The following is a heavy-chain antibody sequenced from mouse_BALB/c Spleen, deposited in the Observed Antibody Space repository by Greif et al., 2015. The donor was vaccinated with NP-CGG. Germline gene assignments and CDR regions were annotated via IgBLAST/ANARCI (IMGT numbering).Heavy chain of an antibody. CDR1: GFSLTSYG. CDR2: IWAGGST. CDR3: ARGGGNSYYAMDY. D-gene: IGHD2-1*01. V-gene: IGHV2-9*02. Sequence: VQVVESGPGLVAPSQSLSITCTVSGFSLTSYGVHWVRQPPGKGLEWLGVIWAGGSTNYNSALMSRLSISKDNSKSQVFLKMNSLQTDDTAMYYCARGGGNSYYAMDYWGQGTSVTVSS. J-gene: IGHJ4*01.